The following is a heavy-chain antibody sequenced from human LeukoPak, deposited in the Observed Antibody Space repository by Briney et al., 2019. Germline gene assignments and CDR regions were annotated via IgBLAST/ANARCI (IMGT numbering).Heavy chain of an antibody. J-gene: IGHJ3*02. Sequence: GGSLRLSCAASGFTFRSYGIHWVRQAPGKGLGWVAVISYDGSNKYYADSVKGRFTISRDNPKNTLYLQMNSLRVEDTAVYYCAKDRSTYYYDSSGFYPDAFDIWGQGTMVTVSS. CDR1: GFTFRSYG. CDR3: AKDRSTYYYDSSGFYPDAFDI. D-gene: IGHD3-22*01. CDR2: ISYDGSNK. V-gene: IGHV3-30*18.